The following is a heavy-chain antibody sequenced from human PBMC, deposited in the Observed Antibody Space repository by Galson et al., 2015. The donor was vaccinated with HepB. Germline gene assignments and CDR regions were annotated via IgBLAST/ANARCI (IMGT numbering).Heavy chain of an antibody. CDR3: ARLRGNFLFDY. J-gene: IGHJ4*02. V-gene: IGHV4-59*08. Sequence: GSISSYYWSWIRQPPGKGLEWIGYIYYSGSTNYNPSLKSRVTLSVDTSKNQFSLKLSSVTAADTAVYYCARLRGNFLFDYWGQGALVTVSS. CDR2: IYYSGST. CDR1: GSISSYY.